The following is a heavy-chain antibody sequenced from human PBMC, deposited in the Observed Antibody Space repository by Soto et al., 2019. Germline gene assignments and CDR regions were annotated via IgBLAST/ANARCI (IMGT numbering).Heavy chain of an antibody. D-gene: IGHD1-26*01. J-gene: IGHJ6*02. V-gene: IGHV3-66*01. CDR2: IYSAGNT. CDR3: ARDFVVGGPTIHYYYGMDV. CDR1: GFTVSSNY. Sequence: GGSLRLSCAASGFTVSSNYMSWVRQAPGKGLEWISIIYSAGNTYYADSVKGRFTISRDNSKNTLYLQMNSLGAEDTAVYYCARDFVVGGPTIHYYYGMDVWGQGTTVTVSS.